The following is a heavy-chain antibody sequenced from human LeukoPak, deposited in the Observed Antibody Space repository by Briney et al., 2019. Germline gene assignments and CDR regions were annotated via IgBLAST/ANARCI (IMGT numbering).Heavy chain of an antibody. D-gene: IGHD6-13*01. CDR2: INPNSGGT. V-gene: IGHV1-2*02. CDR3: ARGRRIAAAGGSWFDP. CDR1: GYTFTGYY. Sequence: ASVKVSCKASGYTFTGYYMHWVRQAPGQGLERMGWINPNSGGTNYAQKFQGRVTMTRDTSISTAYMELSRLRSDDTAVYYCARGRRIAAAGGSWFDPWGQGTLVTVSS. J-gene: IGHJ5*02.